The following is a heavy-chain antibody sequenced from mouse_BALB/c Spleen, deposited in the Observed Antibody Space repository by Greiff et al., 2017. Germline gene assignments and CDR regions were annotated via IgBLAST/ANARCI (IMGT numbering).Heavy chain of an antibody. CDR1: GFTFSSYA. D-gene: IGHD1-1*01. CDR2: ISSGGST. V-gene: IGHV5-6-5*01. CDR3: ARAEITTDAMDY. J-gene: IGHJ4*01. Sequence: EVKVEESGGGLVKPGGSLKLSCAASGFTFSSYAMSWVRQTPEKRLEWVASISSGGSTYYPDSVKGRFTISRDNARNILYLQMSSLRSEDTAMYYCARAEITTDAMDYWGQGTSVTVSS.